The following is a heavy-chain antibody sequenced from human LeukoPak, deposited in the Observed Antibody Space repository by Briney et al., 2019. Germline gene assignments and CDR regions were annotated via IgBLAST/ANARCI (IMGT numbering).Heavy chain of an antibody. J-gene: IGHJ4*02. Sequence: ASVKVSCKASGYTFTSYDINWVRQAPGQGLEWMGMINPSGGTTNYAQKFQGRVTMTRDTSTSTVYMELSSLRSEDTAVYYCAREEAGGLFDYWGQGTLVTVSS. CDR3: AREEAGGLFDY. CDR2: INPSGGTT. D-gene: IGHD3-16*01. CDR1: GYTFTSYD. V-gene: IGHV1-46*01.